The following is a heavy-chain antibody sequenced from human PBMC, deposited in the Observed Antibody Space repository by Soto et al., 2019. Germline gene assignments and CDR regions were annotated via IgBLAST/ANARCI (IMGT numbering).Heavy chain of an antibody. J-gene: IGHJ5*02. CDR1: GGSISSGGYS. D-gene: IGHD6-13*01. Sequence: QLQLQESGSGLVKPSQTLSLTCAVSGGSISSGGYSWSWIRQPPGKGLEWSGYVYHSGSTYYSPSLKGRVTMSADRFKSQVSLELSSVSAADTAVYYCARSRVYNWFDLWGQGTMVTVSS. V-gene: IGHV4-30-2*01. CDR3: ARSRVYNWFDL. CDR2: VYHSGST.